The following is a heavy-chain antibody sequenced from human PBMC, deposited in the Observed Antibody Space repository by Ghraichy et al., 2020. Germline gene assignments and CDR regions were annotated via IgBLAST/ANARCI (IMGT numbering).Heavy chain of an antibody. V-gene: IGHV4-4*07. CDR2: SRTPVGT. D-gene: IGHD3-3*01. Sequence: SETLSLTCTPKGEQLQNPYWSGRPHACTPGILLNVLSRTPVGTNYNPFLKSRVTMSVDTSKNQFSLNLNSVTAADTAVYYCARDDKVYNDFWSGLTYGMDVWVQLTTVTASS. J-gene: IGHJ6*02. CDR1: GEQLQNPY. CDR3: ARDDKVYNDFWSGLTYGMDV.